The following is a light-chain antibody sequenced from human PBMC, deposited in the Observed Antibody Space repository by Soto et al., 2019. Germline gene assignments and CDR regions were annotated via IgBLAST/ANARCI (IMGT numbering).Light chain of an antibody. CDR3: SSYTSSSTLV. CDR1: SSDIGVYNY. J-gene: IGLJ2*01. CDR2: EVS. V-gene: IGLV2-14*01. Sequence: QSALTQPASVSGSPGQSITISCTGTSSDIGVYNYVSWYQQHPGKAPKLIIFEVSNRPSGVSDRFSGSKSGNTASLTISGLQAEDEADYHCSSYTSSSTLVFGGGTKLTVL.